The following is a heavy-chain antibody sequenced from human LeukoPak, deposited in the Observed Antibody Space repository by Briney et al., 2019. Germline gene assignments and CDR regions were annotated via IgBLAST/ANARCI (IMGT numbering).Heavy chain of an antibody. CDR2: INHSGST. V-gene: IGHV4-34*01. J-gene: IGHJ4*02. CDR3: ARGTIDIVVVPAAIIPFDY. D-gene: IGHD2-2*01. Sequence: GSLRLSCAASGFTFSSYSMNWVRQAPGKGLEWIGEINHSGSTNYNPSLKSRVTISVDTSKNQFSLKLSSVTAADTAVYYCARGTIDIVVVPAAIIPFDYWGQGTLVTVSS. CDR1: GFTFSSYS.